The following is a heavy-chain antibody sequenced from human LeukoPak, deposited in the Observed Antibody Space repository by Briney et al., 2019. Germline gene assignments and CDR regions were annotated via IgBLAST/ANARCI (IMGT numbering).Heavy chain of an antibody. J-gene: IGHJ4*02. Sequence: GGSLRLSCAASGFTFSSYWMHWIRQAPGKGLVWVSRINSDGSSTSYADSVKGRFTISRDNAKNTLYLQMNSLRAEDTAVYYCARDFGSYYFDYWGQGTLVTVSS. CDR1: GFTFSSYW. V-gene: IGHV3-74*01. CDR2: INSDGSST. D-gene: IGHD3-10*01. CDR3: ARDFGSYYFDY.